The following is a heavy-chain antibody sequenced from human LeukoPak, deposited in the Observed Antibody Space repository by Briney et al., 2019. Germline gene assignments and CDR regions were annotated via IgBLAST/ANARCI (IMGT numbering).Heavy chain of an antibody. CDR3: ARVYYGSGSWFDY. CDR2: ISSSSSYI. Sequence: PGRSLRLSCEASGFTFSSYGMHWVRQAPGKGLEWVSSISSSSSYIYYADSVKGRFTISRDNAKNSLYLQMNSLRAEDTAVYYCARVYYGSGSWFDYWGQGTLVTVSS. D-gene: IGHD3-10*01. CDR1: GFTFSSYG. J-gene: IGHJ4*02. V-gene: IGHV3-21*01.